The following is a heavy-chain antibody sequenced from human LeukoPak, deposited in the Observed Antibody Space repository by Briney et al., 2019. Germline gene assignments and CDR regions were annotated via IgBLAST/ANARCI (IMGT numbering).Heavy chain of an antibody. Sequence: SQTLSLTCAISGDGVSNNNAAWNWIRQSPSRGLEWLGRTYYRSKWYTDYAVSVSSRITINPDASKNQFSLQLNSVTPEDTAVYYCASSSLRGSDAFDIWGQGTMVTVSS. CDR1: GDGVSNNNAA. D-gene: IGHD3-16*01. CDR2: TYYRSKWYT. V-gene: IGHV6-1*01. CDR3: ASSSLRGSDAFDI. J-gene: IGHJ3*02.